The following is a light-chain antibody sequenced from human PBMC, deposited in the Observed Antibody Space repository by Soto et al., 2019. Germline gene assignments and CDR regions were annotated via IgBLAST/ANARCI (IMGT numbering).Light chain of an antibody. CDR1: QNISDS. V-gene: IGKV1-39*01. CDR3: QRSWT. CDR2: AAS. J-gene: IGKJ2*01. Sequence: DIQMTQSPSSLSASVGDRVTITCRASQNISDSLNWYQHKPGQAPKLLIYAASSLQSGVPSRFSGSGSETDFTLTISSLQPVDFASYFCQRSWTFGQGTKL.